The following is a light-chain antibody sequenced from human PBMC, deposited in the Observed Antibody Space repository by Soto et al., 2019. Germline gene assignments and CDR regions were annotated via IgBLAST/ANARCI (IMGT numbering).Light chain of an antibody. Sequence: DIVLTQSPATLSLSPGERATLSCRASESGSTYVAWYQQKPGQAPRLLIFDASNRATGIPARFSGSGSGTDFTRTIISLEPEDCAVYYCQQRSNWPPYTFGQGTKVEIK. CDR3: QQRSNWPPYT. CDR1: ESGSTY. J-gene: IGKJ2*01. V-gene: IGKV3-11*01. CDR2: DAS.